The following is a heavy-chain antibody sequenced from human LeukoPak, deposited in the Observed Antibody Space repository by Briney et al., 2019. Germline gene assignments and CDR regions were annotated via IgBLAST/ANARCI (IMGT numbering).Heavy chain of an antibody. D-gene: IGHD2-15*01. CDR2: INPNSGGT. V-gene: IGHV1-2*04. CDR1: GYTFTGYY. CDR3: ARAGSRYCSGGSCYGWFDP. J-gene: IGHJ5*02. Sequence: ASVKVSCKASGYTFTGYYMHWVRQAPGQGLEWMGWINPNSGGTNYAQKFQGWVTMTRDTSISTAYMELSRLRSDDTAVYYCARAGSRYCSGGSCYGWFDPWGQGTLVTVSS.